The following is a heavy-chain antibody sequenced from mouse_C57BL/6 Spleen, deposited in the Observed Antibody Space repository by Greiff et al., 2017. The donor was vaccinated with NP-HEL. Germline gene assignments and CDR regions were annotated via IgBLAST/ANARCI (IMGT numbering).Heavy chain of an antibody. J-gene: IGHJ4*01. CDR1: GFTFSDYY. Sequence: EVKLMESEGGLVQPGRSMKLSCTASGFTFSDYYMAWVRQVPEKGLEWVANINYDGSSTYYLDSLKSRFIISRDNAKNILYLQMSSLKSEDTATYYCARDSYDYSYAMDYWGQGTSVTVSS. CDR2: INYDGSST. V-gene: IGHV5-16*01. CDR3: ARDSYDYSYAMDY. D-gene: IGHD2-4*01.